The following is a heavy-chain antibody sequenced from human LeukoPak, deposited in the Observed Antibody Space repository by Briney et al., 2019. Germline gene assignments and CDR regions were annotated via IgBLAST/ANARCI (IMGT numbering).Heavy chain of an antibody. J-gene: IGHJ6*03. CDR2: ISSSSSYI. D-gene: IGHD3-10*01. V-gene: IGHV3-21*04. CDR1: GFTFSSYS. Sequence: GGSLRLSSAASGFTFSSYSMTWVRQAPGKGLEWVSSISSSSSYIYYADSVKGRFTISRDNSKNTLYLQMNSLRAEDTAVYYCAKGLWFPFMDVWGKGTTVTISS. CDR3: AKGLWFPFMDV.